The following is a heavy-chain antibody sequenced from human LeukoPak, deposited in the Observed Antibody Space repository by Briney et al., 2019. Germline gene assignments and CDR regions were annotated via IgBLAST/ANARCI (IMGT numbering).Heavy chain of an antibody. Sequence: SETLSLTCTVSGGSISSSSYYWGWIRQPPGKGLEWIGSIYYSGSTYYNPPLKSRVTISVDTSKNQFSLKLSSVTAADTAVYYCARLHAWAWGYSSSWYRFGHEQWLAGEPKIDYWGQGTLVTVSS. J-gene: IGHJ4*02. D-gene: IGHD6-13*01. CDR2: IYYSGST. CDR3: ARLHAWAWGYSSSWYRFGHEQWLAGEPKIDY. V-gene: IGHV4-39*01. CDR1: GGSISSSSYY.